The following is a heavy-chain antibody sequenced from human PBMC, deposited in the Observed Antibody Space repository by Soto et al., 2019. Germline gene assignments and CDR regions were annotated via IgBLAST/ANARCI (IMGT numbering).Heavy chain of an antibody. CDR1: GGSITSSSSY. CDR3: AGLYTYEGSGYHLNN. D-gene: IGHD3-22*01. V-gene: IGHV4-39*01. CDR2: IYYLGNT. Sequence: PSETLSLTCTVSGGSITSSSSYWGWIRQPPGKGLEWVGSIYYLGNTYYNPSLGSRVTISVDTSKNQFSLKLRSVTAADTAVFYCAGLYTYEGSGYHLNNWGQGTLVTVS. J-gene: IGHJ1*01.